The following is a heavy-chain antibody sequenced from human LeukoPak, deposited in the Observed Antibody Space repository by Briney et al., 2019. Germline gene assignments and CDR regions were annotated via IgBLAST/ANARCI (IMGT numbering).Heavy chain of an antibody. D-gene: IGHD2-2*01. Sequence: GGSLRLSCSASGFTFSNYAMHWVRQAPRKGLEYVSAISYNGGSTYYADSVKGRFTISRDNSKNTLYLQMSSLRAEDTAVYYCVRGRFCSTASCYDAFDIWGQGTMVTVSS. CDR1: GFTFSNYA. J-gene: IGHJ3*02. CDR2: ISYNGGST. CDR3: VRGRFCSTASCYDAFDI. V-gene: IGHV3-64D*06.